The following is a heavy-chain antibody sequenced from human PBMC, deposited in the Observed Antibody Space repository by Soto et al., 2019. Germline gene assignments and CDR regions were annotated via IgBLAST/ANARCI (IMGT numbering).Heavy chain of an antibody. D-gene: IGHD3-10*01. CDR2: IRNKANSYTT. CDR1: GFTFSDHY. J-gene: IGHJ4*02. Sequence: EVQLVESGGGLVQPGGSLRLSCAASGFTFSDHYMEWVRQAPGKGLEWVGRIRNKANSYTTEYGASVKGRFTISRDDSKNSLSLQMNSLKTEDTAVYYCARAWFGDLKYFDYWGQGTLVNVSS. CDR3: ARAWFGDLKYFDY. V-gene: IGHV3-72*01.